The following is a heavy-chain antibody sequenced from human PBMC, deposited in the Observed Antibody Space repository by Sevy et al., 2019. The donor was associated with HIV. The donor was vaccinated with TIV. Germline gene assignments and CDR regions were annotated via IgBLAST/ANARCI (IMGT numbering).Heavy chain of an antibody. D-gene: IGHD5-12*01. CDR1: GFTFNTHV. CDR3: AREGSPYDTYYYYYGMDV. Sequence: GGSLRLSCAASGFTFNTHVMNWVRQAPGKGLEWVSSISGFGNTYYADSVRGRFTISRDNAKNTLYLQMNSLRAEDTAVYYCAREGSPYDTYYYYYGMDVWGQGTTVTVSS. J-gene: IGHJ6*02. V-gene: IGHV3-23*01. CDR2: ISGFGNT.